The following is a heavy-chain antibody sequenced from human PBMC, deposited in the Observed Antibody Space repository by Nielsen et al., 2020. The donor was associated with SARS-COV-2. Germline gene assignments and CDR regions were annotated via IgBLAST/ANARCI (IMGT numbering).Heavy chain of an antibody. J-gene: IGHJ4*02. CDR1: GFTFSSYG. CDR3: ARDLAIAVAGTRDYFDY. V-gene: IGHV3-33*01. D-gene: IGHD6-19*01. Sequence: GESLKISCEASGFTFSSYGMHWVRQAPGKGLEWVAVIWYDGSNKYYADSVKGRFTISRDNSKNTLYLQMNSLIAEDTAVYYCARDLAIAVAGTRDYFDYWGQGTLVTVSS. CDR2: IWYDGSNK.